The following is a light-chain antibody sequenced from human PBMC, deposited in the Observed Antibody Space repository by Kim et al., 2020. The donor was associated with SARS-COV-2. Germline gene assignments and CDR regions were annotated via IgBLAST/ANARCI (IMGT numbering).Light chain of an antibody. J-gene: IGLJ2*01. CDR2: EVT. V-gene: IGLV2-8*01. CDR1: SSYVGGYNY. CDR3: SSYAGSNNFVV. Sequence: SVTSSCTGTSSYVGGYNYGSWYQQYPGKAPKLMIYEVTKRPSGVPDRFSGSKSGNTASLTVSGLQAEDEADYYCSSYAGSNNFVVFGGGTQLTVL.